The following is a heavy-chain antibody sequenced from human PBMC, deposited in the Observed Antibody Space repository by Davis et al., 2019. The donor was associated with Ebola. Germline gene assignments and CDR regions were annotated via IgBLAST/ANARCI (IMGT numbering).Heavy chain of an antibody. CDR1: GYTITNYA. D-gene: IGHD3-10*01. Sequence: ASVKVSCKASGYTITNYAMHWVRQAPGQGLEWMGWISAYNGNTNYAQKLQSRVTMTTDTSTSTAYMELRSLRSDDTAVYYCARDKRWTYGSGSYWGVWGQGTTVTVSS. CDR3: ARDKRWTYGSGSYWGV. CDR2: ISAYNGNT. V-gene: IGHV1-18*01. J-gene: IGHJ6*02.